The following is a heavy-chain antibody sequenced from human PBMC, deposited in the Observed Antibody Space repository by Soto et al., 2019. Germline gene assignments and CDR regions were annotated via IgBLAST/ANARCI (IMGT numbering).Heavy chain of an antibody. CDR1: GGSVTGGGYY. CDR3: AGRPARSMFDY. CDR2: IYHTGST. V-gene: IGHV4-31*03. D-gene: IGHD1-26*01. J-gene: IGHJ4*02. Sequence: SETLSLTCSVSGGSVTGGGYYWSWIRQLPGKGLEWIGYIYHTGSTFYNPSLKRRVTISLDTSKSQFSLKLTSVTAADTAMYYWAGRPARSMFDYWGQGSPVTVSS.